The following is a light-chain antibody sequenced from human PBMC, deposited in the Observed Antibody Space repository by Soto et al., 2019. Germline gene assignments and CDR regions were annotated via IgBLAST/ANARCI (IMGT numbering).Light chain of an antibody. Sequence: DIVLTQSPLSLPVTPGEPASISCRSSQSLLHSNGYTYLDWYVQKPGQSPQLLIYLVSTRASGVPDRFIGSGSGTDFTLKISRVEAEDVGVYYCMQYLQTRNFGGGTKVEIK. CDR1: QSLLHSNGYTY. J-gene: IGKJ4*01. CDR3: MQYLQTRN. CDR2: LVS. V-gene: IGKV2-28*01.